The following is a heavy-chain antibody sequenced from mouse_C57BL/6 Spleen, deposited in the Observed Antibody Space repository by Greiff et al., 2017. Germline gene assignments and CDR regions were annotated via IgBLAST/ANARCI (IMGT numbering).Heavy chain of an antibody. Sequence: QVQLQQPGAELVMPGASVKLSCKASGYTFTSYWMHWVKQRPGQGLEWIGEIDPSDSYTNYNQKFKGRSTLTVDKSSSTAYMQLRSLTSEDAAVEDWASPGDGVRGDYWGQGTTLTVSS. J-gene: IGHJ2*01. D-gene: IGHD1-1*01. V-gene: IGHV1-69*01. CDR2: IDPSDSYT. CDR3: ASPGDGVRGDY. CDR1: GYTFTSYW.